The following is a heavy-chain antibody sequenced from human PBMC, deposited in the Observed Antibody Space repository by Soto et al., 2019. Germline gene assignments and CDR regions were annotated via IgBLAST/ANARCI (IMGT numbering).Heavy chain of an antibody. Sequence: QVQLVQSGDEVKKPGASVKVSCKASGYDFSSYGISWVRQAPGQGLEWMGWISASNGNRDYAQQFQGRVTMTSDTSRTTAYMELRSLRSDDTAVYYGVRDPQRNDYWGQGTLVNDSS. D-gene: IGHD5-18*01. CDR1: GYDFSSYG. V-gene: IGHV1-18*04. CDR2: ISASNGNR. CDR3: VRDPQRNDY. J-gene: IGHJ4*02.